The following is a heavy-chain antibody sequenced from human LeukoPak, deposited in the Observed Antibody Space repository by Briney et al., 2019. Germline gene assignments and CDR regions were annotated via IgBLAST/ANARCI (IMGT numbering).Heavy chain of an antibody. CDR1: GFTFSKYW. Sequence: GGSLRLSCAASGFTFSKYWMTWVRQAPGKGLEWVANINQDGSEKNCVDSVKGRFTISRDNAKSSLYLQMNSLRAEDTAIYYCASEGEYYFGYFHWGQGSLVTVSS. CDR2: INQDGSEK. CDR3: ASEGEYYFGYFH. J-gene: IGHJ4*02. D-gene: IGHD3-10*01. V-gene: IGHV3-7*01.